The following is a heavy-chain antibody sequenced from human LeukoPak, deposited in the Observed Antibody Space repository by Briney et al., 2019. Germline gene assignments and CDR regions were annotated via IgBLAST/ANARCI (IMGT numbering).Heavy chain of an antibody. CDR1: GGSISSYY. D-gene: IGHD6-13*01. Sequence: SETLSLTCTVSGGSISSYYWSWIRQPPGKGLEWIGYIYYSGSTNYNPSLKSRVTISVGTSKNQFSLKLSSVTAADTAVYYCARGIRTYSSSFVWVGNWFDPWGQGTLVTVSS. CDR2: IYYSGST. CDR3: ARGIRTYSSSFVWVGNWFDP. J-gene: IGHJ5*02. V-gene: IGHV4-59*01.